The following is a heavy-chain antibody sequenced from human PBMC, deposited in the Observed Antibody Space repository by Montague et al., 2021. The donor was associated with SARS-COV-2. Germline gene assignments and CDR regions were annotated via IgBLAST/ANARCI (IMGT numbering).Heavy chain of an antibody. V-gene: IGHV6-1*01. Sequence: CAISGDSVSSGTVCWHWIRQSPSRGLEWLGRTYYRSKWFYDYVSSVKSRITISPDTSKNQFSLQLNSVTPEDTAVYYCVRGLGDSWDHYFGSWGQGTLVTVSS. CDR1: GDSVSSGTVC. CDR3: VRGLGDSWDHYFGS. J-gene: IGHJ4*02. D-gene: IGHD1-26*01. CDR2: TYYRSKWFY.